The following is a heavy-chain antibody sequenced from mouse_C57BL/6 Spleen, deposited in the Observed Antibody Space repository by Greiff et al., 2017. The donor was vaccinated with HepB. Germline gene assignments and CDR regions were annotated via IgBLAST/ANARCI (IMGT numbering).Heavy chain of an antibody. Sequence: QVQLQQSGAELVKPGASVKMSCKASGYTFTSYWITWVKQRPGQGLEWIGDIYPGSGSTNYNEKFKSKATLTVDTSSSTAYMQLSSLTSEDSAVYYCARWYYGSSHYAMDYWGQGTSVTVSS. CDR3: ARWYYGSSHYAMDY. D-gene: IGHD1-1*01. CDR1: GYTFTSYW. CDR2: IYPGSGST. V-gene: IGHV1-55*01. J-gene: IGHJ4*01.